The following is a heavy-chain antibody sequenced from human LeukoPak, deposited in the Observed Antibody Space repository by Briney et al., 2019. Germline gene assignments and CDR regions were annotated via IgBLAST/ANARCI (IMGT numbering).Heavy chain of an antibody. Sequence: GASVKVSCKASGGTFSSYAISWVRQAPGQGLEWMGGIIPIFGTANYAQKFQGRVTITTDESTSTAYMELSSLRSEDTAVYYCASTLTIFGVVTYFDYWGQGTLVTVSS. CDR3: ASTLTIFGVVTYFDY. CDR2: IIPIFGTA. V-gene: IGHV1-69*05. J-gene: IGHJ4*02. CDR1: GGTFSSYA. D-gene: IGHD3-3*01.